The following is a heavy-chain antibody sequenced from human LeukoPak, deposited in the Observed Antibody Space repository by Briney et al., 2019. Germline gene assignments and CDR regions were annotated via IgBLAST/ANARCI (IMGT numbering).Heavy chain of an antibody. CDR2: ISLDGSTK. CDR1: GFTFSSNG. V-gene: IGHV3-30*18. D-gene: IGHD5-24*01. J-gene: IGHJ4*02. CDR3: AKRSEDGYNYVDY. Sequence: PGGSLRLSCAASGFTFSSNGMHWVRQAPGEGLEWVAVISLDGSTKYYADSVKGRFIVSRDNSRNTLYLQMNSLRAEDTAVYFCAKRSEDGYNYVDYWGQGTLVTVSS.